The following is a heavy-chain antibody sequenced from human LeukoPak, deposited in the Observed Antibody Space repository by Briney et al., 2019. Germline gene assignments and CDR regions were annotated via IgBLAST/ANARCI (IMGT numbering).Heavy chain of an antibody. CDR2: IYYSGST. J-gene: IGHJ6*03. CDR3: ARERSSGSYLSYYYYYYMDV. D-gene: IGHD1-26*01. CDR1: GGSISSSSYY. V-gene: IGHV4-39*07. Sequence: PSETLSLTCTVTGGSISSSSYYWGWIRQPPGKGLEWIGSIYYSGSTYYNPSLKSRVTISVDTSKNQFSLKLSSVTAADTAVYYCARERSSGSYLSYYYYYYMDVWGKGTTVTVSS.